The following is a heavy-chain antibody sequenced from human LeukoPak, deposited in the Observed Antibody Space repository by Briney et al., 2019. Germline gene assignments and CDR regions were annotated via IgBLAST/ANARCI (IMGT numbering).Heavy chain of an antibody. V-gene: IGHV4-4*07. CDR3: ATGDHSFDN. CDR1: GASLTIYY. D-gene: IGHD7-27*01. J-gene: IGHJ4*02. Sequence: SETLSLTCSVSGASLTIYYWNWIRQPAGKGLEWIGRYASGTTTHNPSLKSQFTMSVDTSKKQVSLKLTSVTAADTAVYYRATGDHSFDNWGQGTLVTVTP. CDR2: YASGTT.